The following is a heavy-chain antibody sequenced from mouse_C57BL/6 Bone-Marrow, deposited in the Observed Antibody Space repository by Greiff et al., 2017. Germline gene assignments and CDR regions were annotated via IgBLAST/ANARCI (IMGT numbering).Heavy chain of an antibody. V-gene: IGHV1-54*01. CDR1: GYAFTNYL. CDR2: ISPGGGGT. J-gene: IGHJ2*01. D-gene: IGHD1-1*01. CDR3: ARDGDYGDFDY. Sequence: QVQLQQSGAELVRPGTSVKVSCKASGYAFTNYLIEWVKQRPGQGLEWIGVISPGGGGTNYNEKFKGKATLTADKSSSTAYMQLSSLTSEDSAVYFCARDGDYGDFDYWGQGTTLTVSS.